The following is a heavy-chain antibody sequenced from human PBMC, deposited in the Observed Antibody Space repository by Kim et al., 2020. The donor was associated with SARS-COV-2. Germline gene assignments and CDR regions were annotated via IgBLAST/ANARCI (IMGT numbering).Heavy chain of an antibody. CDR3: ARIHYYGDFDY. Sequence: TSNNPSLTRRVTISVDTAKHQFSLRLSSVTAADTAVYYCARIHYYGDFDYWGQGTLVTVSS. V-gene: IGHV4-39*01. J-gene: IGHJ4*02. CDR2: T. D-gene: IGHD4-17*01.